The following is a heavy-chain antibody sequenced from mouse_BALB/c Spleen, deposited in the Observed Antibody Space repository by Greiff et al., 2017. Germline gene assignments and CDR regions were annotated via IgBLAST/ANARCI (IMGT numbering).Heavy chain of an antibody. D-gene: IGHD1-1*01. CDR3: ARRNYYGSSSFAY. CDR1: GYPFSSYW. V-gene: IGHV1-9*01. CDR2: ILPGSGST. Sequence: VQLQQSGAELMKPGASVKISCKATGYPFSSYWIEWVKQRPGHGLEWIGEILPGSGSTNYNEKFKGKATFTADTSSNTAYMQLSSLTSEDSAVYYCARRNYYGSSSFAYWGQGTLVTVSA. J-gene: IGHJ3*01.